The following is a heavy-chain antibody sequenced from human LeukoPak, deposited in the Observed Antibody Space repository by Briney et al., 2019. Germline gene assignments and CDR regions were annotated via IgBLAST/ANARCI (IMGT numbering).Heavy chain of an antibody. J-gene: IGHJ4*02. V-gene: IGHV4-4*07. CDR1: GGPISHYY. D-gene: IGHD3-3*01. Sequence: SETLSLTCTVSGGPISHYYWSWIRQPAGKGLEWIGRIYSSGSSYSNPSLKSRVAMSVDTSKNQFSLKLSSVTAADTAVYYCASNLFLEWLLSPGGDDYWGQGILVTVSS. CDR2: IYSSGSS. CDR3: ASNLFLEWLLSPGGDDY.